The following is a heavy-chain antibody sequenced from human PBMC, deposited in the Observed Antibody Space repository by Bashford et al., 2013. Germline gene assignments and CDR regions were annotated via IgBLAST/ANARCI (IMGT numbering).Heavy chain of an antibody. J-gene: IGHJ6*02. D-gene: IGHD5-12*01. CDR2: IWYDGSNK. CDR3: ARDQLVATIIEGVRYYYGMDV. Sequence: VRQAPGKGLEWVAVIWYDGSNKYYADSVKGRFTISRDNSKNTLYLQMNSLRAEDTAVYYCARDQLVATIIEGVRYYYGMDVWGQGPRSRLL. V-gene: IGHV3-33*01.